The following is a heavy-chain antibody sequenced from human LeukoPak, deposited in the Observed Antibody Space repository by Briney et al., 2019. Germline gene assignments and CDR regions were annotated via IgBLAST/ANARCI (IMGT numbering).Heavy chain of an antibody. J-gene: IGHJ4*02. CDR2: INHSGST. D-gene: IGHD6-13*01. CDR1: GGSFSGYY. V-gene: IGHV4-34*01. CDR3: AGIRIAAAAYY. Sequence: PSETLSLTCAVYGGSFSGYYWSWIRKPPGKGLEWIGEINHSGSTNYNPSLKSRVTISVDTSKNQFSLKLSSVTAADTAVYYCAGIRIAAAAYYWGQGTLVTVSS.